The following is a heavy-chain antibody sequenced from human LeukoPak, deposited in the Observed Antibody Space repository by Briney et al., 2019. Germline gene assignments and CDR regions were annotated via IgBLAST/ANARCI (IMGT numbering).Heavy chain of an antibody. CDR3: AKSIRYSSTWYIAFDL. Sequence: GGSLRLSCAASGFTFSSYAMSWVRQAPGKGLEWVSTINYSCGATYYADSVKGRFTISRDNSKNTLYLHMNRLRAEDTTVYYCAKSIRYSSTWYIAFDLWGQGTMVTVSS. CDR2: INYSCGAT. V-gene: IGHV3-23*01. CDR1: GFTFSSYA. D-gene: IGHD6-13*01. J-gene: IGHJ3*01.